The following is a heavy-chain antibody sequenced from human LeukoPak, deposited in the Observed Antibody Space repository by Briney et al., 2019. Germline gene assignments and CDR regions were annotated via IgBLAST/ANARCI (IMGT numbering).Heavy chain of an antibody. V-gene: IGHV4-34*01. CDR2: INHSGST. Sequence: PSETLSLTCAVYGGSFSGYYWSWIRQPPGKGLEWIGEINHSGSTNYNPSLKSRVTISVDTSKNQFSLKLGSVTAADTAVYYCARETYYYGSGSYYNVSGDWGQGTLVTVSS. D-gene: IGHD3-10*01. J-gene: IGHJ4*02. CDR1: GGSFSGYY. CDR3: ARETYYYGSGSYYNVSGD.